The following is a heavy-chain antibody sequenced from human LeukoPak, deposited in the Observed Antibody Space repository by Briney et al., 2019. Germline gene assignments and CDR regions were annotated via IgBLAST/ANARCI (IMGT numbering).Heavy chain of an antibody. V-gene: IGHV1-3*01. D-gene: IGHD2-21*02. J-gene: IGHJ4*02. CDR1: GYTFTSYA. CDR2: INAGNGNT. CDR3: ARRIVVVTPSQGFDY. Sequence: ASVKVSCKASGYTFTSYAIHWVRQAPGQRLEWMGWINAGNGNTKYSQKFQGRVTITRDTSASTAYMELSSLRSEDTAVYYCARRIVVVTPSQGFDYWGQGTLVTVSS.